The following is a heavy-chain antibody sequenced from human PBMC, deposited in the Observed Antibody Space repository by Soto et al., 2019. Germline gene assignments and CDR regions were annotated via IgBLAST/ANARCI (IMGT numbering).Heavy chain of an antibody. D-gene: IGHD2-2*01. V-gene: IGHV4-39*01. CDR2: IYYSGST. J-gene: IGHJ3*02. CDR1: GGSISSSSYY. CDR3: ARPLEVVPAAQARDDAFDI. Sequence: QLQLQESGPGLVKPSETLSLTCTVSGGSISSSSYYWGWIRQPPGKGLEWIGSIYYSGSTYYNPSLKSRVTISVDPSKNQFSLKLSSVTAADTAVYYCARPLEVVPAAQARDDAFDIWGQGTMGTVSS.